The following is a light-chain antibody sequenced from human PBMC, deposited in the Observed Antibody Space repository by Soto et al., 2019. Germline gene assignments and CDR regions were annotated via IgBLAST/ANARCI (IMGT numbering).Light chain of an antibody. Sequence: DVVMTQSPLSLPVTLGQPASIPCGSSQSLVHTDGNTYLNWFRLRPGQSPRRLIYKVSNRDSGVADRFSGGGSGTDFTLKISRLAAGDVGVYYCMQATHWPYTFGKGTRLEIK. J-gene: IGKJ5*01. CDR2: KVS. CDR3: MQATHWPYT. CDR1: QSLVHTDGNTY. V-gene: IGKV2-30*02.